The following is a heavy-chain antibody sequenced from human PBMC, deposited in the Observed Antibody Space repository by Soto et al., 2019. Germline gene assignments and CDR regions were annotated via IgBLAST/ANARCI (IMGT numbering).Heavy chain of an antibody. CDR1: GFAFDEFW. Sequence: EVQLVESGGGLAQPGGSLRLSCTASGFAFDEFWMSWGRQAPGKGLEWVANIDHDGGEQSYVDSVKGRFIISRDNAKKSLYLRMNNLRAEDTAVYYCARVSGEHDYWSDQFGIEYGMDVWGQGTTVTVS. CDR3: ARVSGEHDYWSDQFGIEYGMDV. J-gene: IGHJ6*02. CDR2: IDHDGGEQ. V-gene: IGHV3-7*01. D-gene: IGHD3-3*01.